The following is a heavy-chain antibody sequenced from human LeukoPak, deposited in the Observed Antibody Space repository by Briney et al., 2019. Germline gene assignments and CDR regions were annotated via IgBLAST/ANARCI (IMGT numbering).Heavy chain of an antibody. CDR2: IGASGDST. CDR3: AKESGRHGMGIFAYFQY. D-gene: IGHD1-26*01. Sequence: GGSLRLSCAASGFTFSSYAMSWVRQAPGKGLEWVSGIGASGDSTYYADSVKGRFTISRDNSKNTLYLQMNSLRAEDTAVYYCAKESGRHGMGIFAYFQYWGQGTLVTVSS. J-gene: IGHJ4*02. V-gene: IGHV3-23*01. CDR1: GFTFSSYA.